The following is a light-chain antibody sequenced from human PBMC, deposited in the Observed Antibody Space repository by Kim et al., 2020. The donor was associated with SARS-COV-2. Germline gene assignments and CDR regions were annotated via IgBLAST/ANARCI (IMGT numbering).Light chain of an antibody. CDR2: DVI. CDR1: SSDVGDYNY. Sequence: GQSITISCTGTSSDVGDYNYVSWYQQHPGKAPKLMIYDVIKRPSGVSSRFSGSKSGNTASLTISGLQAEDEADYYCSSYTSSSTYVFGTGTKVTVL. V-gene: IGLV2-14*04. CDR3: SSYTSSSTYV. J-gene: IGLJ1*01.